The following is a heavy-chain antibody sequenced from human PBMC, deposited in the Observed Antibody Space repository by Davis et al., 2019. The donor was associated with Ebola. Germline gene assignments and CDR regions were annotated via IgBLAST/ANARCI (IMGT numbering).Heavy chain of an antibody. D-gene: IGHD4-11*01. CDR1: GYSFTSYW. J-gene: IGHJ2*01. Sequence: GESLKISCQGSGYSFTSYWIGWVRQMPGKGLEWMGIIYPGGSDTRYSPPFQGQVTISADKSISTAYLQWSSLKASDTAMYYCARRVTRSYWYFDLWGRGTLVTVSS. V-gene: IGHV5-51*01. CDR3: ARRVTRSYWYFDL. CDR2: IYPGGSDT.